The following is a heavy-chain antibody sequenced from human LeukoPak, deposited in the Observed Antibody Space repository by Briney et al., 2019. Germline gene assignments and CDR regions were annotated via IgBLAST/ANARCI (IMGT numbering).Heavy chain of an antibody. CDR1: GGSLSSYY. CDR2: IYYSGST. J-gene: IGHJ6*03. Sequence: PSGTLSLTCTVSGGSLSSYYWSWIRQPPGKGLEGIGYIYYSGSTNYNPSLKSRVTISVDTSKNQFSLKLSSVTAADTAVYYCAREIKEYSSSSRYYYYYMDVWGKGTTVTVSS. V-gene: IGHV4-59*01. CDR3: AREIKEYSSSSRYYYYYMDV. D-gene: IGHD6-6*01.